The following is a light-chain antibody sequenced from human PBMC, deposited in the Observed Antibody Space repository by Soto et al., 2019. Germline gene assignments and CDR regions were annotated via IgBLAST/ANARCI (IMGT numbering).Light chain of an antibody. V-gene: IGKV3-15*01. J-gene: IGKJ4*01. CDR2: GAS. Sequence: EIVMTQSPATLSVSPGERATLYCRASQSVSSNLAWYQQKPGQAPRLLIYGASTRATGIPARFSGSGSGTEFTLTISSLLSEDFAVYYCQQYNNWPLTFGGGTKVDIK. CDR1: QSVSSN. CDR3: QQYNNWPLT.